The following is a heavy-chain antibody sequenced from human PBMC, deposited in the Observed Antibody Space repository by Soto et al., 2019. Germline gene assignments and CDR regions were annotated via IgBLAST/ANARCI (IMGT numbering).Heavy chain of an antibody. Sequence: EVLLVESGGGLVRPGRSLRLSCTASGFTFDDYAMHWVRQAPGRGLEWVSGITWNSGNIAYADSVKGRFTIARDDDNNSLYLQMNSLRPEDTALYYCVKDSYADFHRVLSTAEYFFDYWGHGTLVTVSS. CDR2: ITWNSGNI. CDR3: VKDSYADFHRVLSTAEYFFDY. J-gene: IGHJ4*01. D-gene: IGHD2-2*01. V-gene: IGHV3-9*01. CDR1: GFTFDDYA.